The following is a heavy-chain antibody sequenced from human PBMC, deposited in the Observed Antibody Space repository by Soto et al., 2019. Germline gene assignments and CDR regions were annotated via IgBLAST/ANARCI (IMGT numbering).Heavy chain of an antibody. Sequence: SETLSLTCTVSGGSIISGDYYWSCIRQPPWKGLEWIGYIYYSGSTYYNPSLKSRVTISVDTSKNQFSLKLSSVTAADTAVYYCARASITMVRGVMYYYYGMDVWGQGTTVTVSS. J-gene: IGHJ6*02. CDR1: GGSIISGDYY. V-gene: IGHV4-30-4*01. CDR2: IYYSGST. CDR3: ARASITMVRGVMYYYYGMDV. D-gene: IGHD3-10*01.